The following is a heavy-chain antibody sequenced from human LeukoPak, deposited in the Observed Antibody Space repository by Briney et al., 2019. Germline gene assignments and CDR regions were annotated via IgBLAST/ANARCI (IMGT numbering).Heavy chain of an antibody. J-gene: IGHJ6*02. Sequence: SETLSLTCTVSGGSIRSYYWSWIRQPPGKGLEWIGEINHSGSTNYNPSLKSRVTISVDTSKNQFSLKLSSVTAADTAVYYCARGRGGSGSYYNRFYYYYGMDVWGQGTTVTVSS. V-gene: IGHV4-34*01. CDR1: GGSIRSYY. CDR3: ARGRGGSGSYYNRFYYYYGMDV. D-gene: IGHD3-10*01. CDR2: INHSGST.